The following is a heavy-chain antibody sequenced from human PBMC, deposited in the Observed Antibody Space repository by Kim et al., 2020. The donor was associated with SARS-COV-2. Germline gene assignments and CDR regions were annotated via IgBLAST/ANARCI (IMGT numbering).Heavy chain of an antibody. CDR1: GDSVSSNSAA. D-gene: IGHD6-19*01. CDR3: ARDLDPRMRIAVAGGGMDV. V-gene: IGHV6-1*01. Sequence: SQTLSLTCAISGDSVSSNSAAWNWIRQSPSRGLEWLGRTYYRSKWYNDYAVSVKSRITINPDTSKNQFSLQLNSVTPEDTAVYYCARDLDPRMRIAVAGGGMDVWGQGTTVTVSS. J-gene: IGHJ6*02. CDR2: TYYRSKWYN.